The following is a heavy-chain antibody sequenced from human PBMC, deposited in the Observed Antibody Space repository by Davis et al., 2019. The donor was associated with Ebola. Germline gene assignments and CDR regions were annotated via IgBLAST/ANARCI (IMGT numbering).Heavy chain of an antibody. Sequence: AASVKVSCKASGYTFTSYGISWVRQAPGQGLEWMGWISAYNGNTNYAQKFQGRVTITADKSTSTAYMELSSLRSEDTAVYYCAKIMSYYYGMDVWGQGTTVTVSS. J-gene: IGHJ6*02. CDR2: ISAYNGNT. V-gene: IGHV1-18*01. CDR1: GYTFTSYG. CDR3: AKIMSYYYGMDV.